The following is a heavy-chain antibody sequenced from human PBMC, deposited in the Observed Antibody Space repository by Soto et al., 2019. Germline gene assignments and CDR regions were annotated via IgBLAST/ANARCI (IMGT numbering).Heavy chain of an antibody. Sequence: QVQLQQWGAGLLKPSETLSLTCAVYGGSFSGYYWSWXRXPPGKGLEWIGEINHSGSTNYNPSLKXXXXXXXXXXXXXXXXXXXXXXXXXXXXXXXXXXXXXXXXXXXXFYYFDYWGQGTLVTVSS. J-gene: IGHJ4*02. CDR1: GGSFSGYY. V-gene: IGHV4-34*01. CDR2: INHSGST. CDR3: XXXXXXXXXXXXXFYYFDY.